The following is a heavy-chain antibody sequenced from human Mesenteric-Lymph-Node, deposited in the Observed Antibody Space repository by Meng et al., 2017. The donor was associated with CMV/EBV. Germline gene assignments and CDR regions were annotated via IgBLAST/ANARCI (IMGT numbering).Heavy chain of an antibody. CDR3: ARGDCSSTSCHNLDY. V-gene: IGHV1-18*01. D-gene: IGHD2-2*01. J-gene: IGHJ4*02. Sequence: CGYTFTSDGIRWVRRGPGQGLEWMGWISGYNGDTKYAQKLQGRVTMTTDTSTSTAYMELRGLRSDDTAVYYCARGDCSSTSCHNLDYWGQGTLVTVSS. CDR2: ISGYNGDT. CDR1: GYTFTSDG.